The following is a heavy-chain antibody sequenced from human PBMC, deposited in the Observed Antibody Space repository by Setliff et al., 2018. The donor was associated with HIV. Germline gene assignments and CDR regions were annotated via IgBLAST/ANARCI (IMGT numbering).Heavy chain of an antibody. D-gene: IGHD3-10*01. CDR3: ARDSVRGASWYPGGFDV. Sequence: GGSLRLSCAASELTFSNYAMTWVRQAPGKGLEWVSSLSGSGGSTYYADSVKGRFTISRDNSKNTLYLRMNSLRAEDTAVYYCARDSVRGASWYPGGFDVWGQGAMVTV. CDR2: LSGSGGST. CDR1: ELTFSNYA. J-gene: IGHJ3*01. V-gene: IGHV3-23*01.